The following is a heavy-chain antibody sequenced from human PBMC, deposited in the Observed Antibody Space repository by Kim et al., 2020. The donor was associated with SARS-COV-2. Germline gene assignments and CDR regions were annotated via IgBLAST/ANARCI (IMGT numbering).Heavy chain of an antibody. CDR1: GGTFSSYA. D-gene: IGHD3-9*01. CDR2: IIPIFGTA. Sequence: SVKVSCKASGGTFSSYAISWVRQAPGQGLEWMGGIIPIFGTANYAQKFQGRVTITADESTSTAYMELSSLRSEDTAVYYCARSDPPRLGSRYFDWSSAPPDYYGMDVWGQGTTVTVSS. V-gene: IGHV1-69*13. J-gene: IGHJ6*02. CDR3: ARSDPPRLGSRYFDWSSAPPDYYGMDV.